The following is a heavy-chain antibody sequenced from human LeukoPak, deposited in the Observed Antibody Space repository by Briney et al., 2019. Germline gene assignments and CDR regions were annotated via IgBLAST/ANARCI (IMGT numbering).Heavy chain of an antibody. D-gene: IGHD5-24*01. CDR2: ISYDGSNK. CDR1: GFTFSSSA. V-gene: IGHV3-30-3*01. CDR3: AKDGDGWDY. J-gene: IGHJ4*02. Sequence: GGSLRLSCAASGFTFSSSAMHWVRQAPDKGLEWVAVISYDGSNKYYADSVKGRFTISRDNAKNSLYLQMNSLRAEDTALYYCAKDGDGWDYWGQGTLVTVSS.